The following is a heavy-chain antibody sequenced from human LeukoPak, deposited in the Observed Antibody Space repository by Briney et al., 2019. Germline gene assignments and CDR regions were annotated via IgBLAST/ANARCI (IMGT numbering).Heavy chain of an antibody. J-gene: IGHJ6*02. V-gene: IGHV3-15*01. CDR1: GFTFSTAW. CDR2: IKRKTDGGTT. Sequence: GGSLRLSCAASGFTFSTAWMSWVRQPPAKGLEWVGRIKRKTDGGTTDYAAPVKGRFTSSRGDSKNTLYLQMNSLKTEDTAVYYCTSTRIASRPDYYYYGMDVWGQGTTVTVSS. CDR3: TSTRIASRPDYYYYGMDV. D-gene: IGHD6-6*01.